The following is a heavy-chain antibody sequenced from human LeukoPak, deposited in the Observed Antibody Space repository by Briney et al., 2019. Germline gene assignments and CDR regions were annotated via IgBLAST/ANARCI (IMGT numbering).Heavy chain of an antibody. CDR1: GFTFSNSA. CDR2: LSGSGITT. CDR3: AKGIYSSGWSYFDY. D-gene: IGHD6-19*01. Sequence: GGSLRLSCAASGFTFSNSAMSWVRQAPGKGLEWVSTLSGSGITTYYADSVKGRFTISRDNSKNTLYLQMNTLRAEGSALYYCAKGIYSSGWSYFDYWGHGTLVTVSS. J-gene: IGHJ4*01. V-gene: IGHV3-23*01.